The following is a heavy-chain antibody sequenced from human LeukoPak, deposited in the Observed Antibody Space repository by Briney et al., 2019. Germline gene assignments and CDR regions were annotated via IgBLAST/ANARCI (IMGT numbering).Heavy chain of an antibody. CDR2: ISSSTTYI. V-gene: IGHV3-21*01. J-gene: IGHJ4*02. Sequence: GGSLGLSCAASGFTFSSYSMNWVRQAPGKGLEWVSSISSSTTYIYYADSVKGRFTISRDNAKNSLYLQMNSLRAEDTAVYYCARGRGSYRYGYYFDYWGQGTLVTVSS. CDR1: GFTFSSYS. CDR3: ARGRGSYRYGYYFDY. D-gene: IGHD1-26*01.